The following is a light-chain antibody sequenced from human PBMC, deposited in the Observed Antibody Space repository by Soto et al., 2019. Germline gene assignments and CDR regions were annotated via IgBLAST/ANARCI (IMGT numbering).Light chain of an antibody. V-gene: IGKV1-5*01. J-gene: IGKJ1*01. CDR1: QSISSW. CDR2: DAS. CDR3: QQYNSYSRT. Sequence: DIQMTQSPSTLSTSVGDRVTITCRASQSISSWLAWYQQKPGKAPKLLIYDASSLESGVPSRFSGSGSGTEFTLTISSLQPDDFATYYCQQYNSYSRTFGKGPRWISN.